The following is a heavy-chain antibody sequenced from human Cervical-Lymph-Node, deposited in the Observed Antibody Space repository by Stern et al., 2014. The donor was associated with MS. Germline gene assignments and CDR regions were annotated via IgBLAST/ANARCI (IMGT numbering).Heavy chain of an antibody. CDR1: GFTFSSYA. CDR3: AKSTVTSLSDY. Sequence: EVQLEESGGGLVQPGGSLRLSCAASGFTFSSYAMSWVRQAPGKGLEWVSAISGSGGSTYYADSLKGRFTLSRDNFTNTLDLQMNSLRAEDTAVYYCAKSTVTSLSDYWGQGTLVTVSS. CDR2: ISGSGGST. D-gene: IGHD4-17*01. V-gene: IGHV3-23*04. J-gene: IGHJ4*02.